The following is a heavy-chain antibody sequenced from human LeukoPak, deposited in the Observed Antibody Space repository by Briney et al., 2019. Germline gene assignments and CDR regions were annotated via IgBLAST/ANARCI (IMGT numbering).Heavy chain of an antibody. CDR1: GFTFSSYS. V-gene: IGHV3-21*01. Sequence: PGGSLRLSCAASGFTFSSYSMNWVRQAPGKGLEWVSSISGSSSYIYHADSVKGRFTISRHNAKNSLYLQMNSLRAEDTAVYYCAELGITMIGGVWGKGTTVTISS. CDR2: ISGSSSYI. D-gene: IGHD3-10*02. J-gene: IGHJ6*04. CDR3: AELGITMIGGV.